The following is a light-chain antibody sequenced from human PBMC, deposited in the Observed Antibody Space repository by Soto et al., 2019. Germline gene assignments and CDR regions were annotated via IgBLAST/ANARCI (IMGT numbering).Light chain of an antibody. J-gene: IGKJ1*01. CDR3: HQYNSYPWT. V-gene: IGKV1-5*01. CDR1: QSISSW. Sequence: DIQMTQSPSTLSASVGDRVTLTCRASQSISSWLAWYQQKPGKAPKLLIYHAYSLESGVPSRFSGSESGTEFTLTINSLQPDDFATYYCHQYNSYPWTFGQGTKVEIK. CDR2: HAY.